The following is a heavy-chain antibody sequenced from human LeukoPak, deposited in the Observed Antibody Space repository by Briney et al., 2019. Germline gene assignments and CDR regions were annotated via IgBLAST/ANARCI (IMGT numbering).Heavy chain of an antibody. D-gene: IGHD6-19*01. Sequence: ASETLSLTCTVSGGSISSYYWSWLRQPPGKGLEWLGYIYYSGSTNYNPSLKSRVTISVDTSKNQFSLKLSSVTAADTAVYYCARTRYSSGWSPTYGMDVWGQGTTVTVSS. CDR1: GGSISSYY. CDR2: IYYSGST. V-gene: IGHV4-59*01. J-gene: IGHJ6*02. CDR3: ARTRYSSGWSPTYGMDV.